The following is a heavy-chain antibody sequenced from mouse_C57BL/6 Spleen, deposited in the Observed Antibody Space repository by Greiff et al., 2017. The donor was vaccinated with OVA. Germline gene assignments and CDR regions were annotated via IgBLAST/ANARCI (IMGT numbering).Heavy chain of an antibody. V-gene: IGHV14-3*01. J-gene: IGHJ3*01. CDR1: GFNIKNTY. CDR3: ARGRYGSSYGFAY. CDR2: IDPANGNP. Sequence: VQLQQSVAELVRPGASVKLSCTASGFNIKNTYMHWVKQRPEQGLEWIGRIDPANGNPKYAPKFQGKATITAGTSSNTAYLQLSSLTSEDTAIYYCARGRYGSSYGFAYWGQGTLVTVSA. D-gene: IGHD1-1*01.